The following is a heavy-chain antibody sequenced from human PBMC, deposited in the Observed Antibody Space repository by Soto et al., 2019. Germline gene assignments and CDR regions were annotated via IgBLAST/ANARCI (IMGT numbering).Heavy chain of an antibody. V-gene: IGHV4-39*01. D-gene: IGHD2-2*01. CDR2: IYYSGNT. CDR1: GGSISSTSYF. J-gene: IGHJ4*02. Sequence: SETLSLTCTVSGGSISSTSYFWGWFRQPPGKGLEWIGSIYYSGNTYYNPSLKGRVTISVDRSKNQFSLRLNSATAADTAMFHCARQVVPFGTFYFDYWGQGTLVTVSS. CDR3: ARQVVPFGTFYFDY.